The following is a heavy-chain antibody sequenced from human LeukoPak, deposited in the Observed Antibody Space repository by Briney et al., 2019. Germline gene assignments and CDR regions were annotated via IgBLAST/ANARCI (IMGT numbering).Heavy chain of an antibody. CDR3: VKNGLVFGVVTPFDY. D-gene: IGHD3-3*01. J-gene: IGHJ4*02. CDR1: GFTFSSYA. Sequence: PGGSLRLSCAASGFTFSSYATSWVRQAPGKGLEWVSAISGSGGSTYYADSVKGRFTISRDNSKNTLYLQMNSLRAEDTAVYYCVKNGLVFGVVTPFDYWGQGTLVTVSS. V-gene: IGHV3-23*01. CDR2: ISGSGGST.